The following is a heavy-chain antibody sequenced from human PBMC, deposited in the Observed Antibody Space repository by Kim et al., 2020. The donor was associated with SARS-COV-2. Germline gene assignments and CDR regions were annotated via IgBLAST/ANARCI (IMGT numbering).Heavy chain of an antibody. D-gene: IGHD3-10*01. CDR1: GFTFDDYT. J-gene: IGHJ6*02. Sequence: GGSLRLSCAASGFTFDDYTMHWVRQAPGKGLEWVSLISWDGGSTYYADSVKGRFTISRDNSKNSLYLQMNSLRTEDTALYYCAKDERITMVRGVIGGDGMDVWGQGTTVTVSS. CDR3: AKDERITMVRGVIGGDGMDV. V-gene: IGHV3-43*01. CDR2: ISWDGGST.